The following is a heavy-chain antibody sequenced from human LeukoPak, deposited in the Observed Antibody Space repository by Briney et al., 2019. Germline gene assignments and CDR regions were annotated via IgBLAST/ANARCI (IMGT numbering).Heavy chain of an antibody. V-gene: IGHV1-8*01. CDR1: GYTFTSYD. J-gene: IGHJ4*02. Sequence: GASVKVSCKASGYTFTSYDINWVRQATGQGLEWMGWMNPNSGNTGYAQKFQGRVTMTRNTSISTAYMELSSLRSEDTAVYYCARLDYGGNSRPGDYWGQGTLVTVSS. D-gene: IGHD4-23*01. CDR2: MNPNSGNT. CDR3: ARLDYGGNSRPGDY.